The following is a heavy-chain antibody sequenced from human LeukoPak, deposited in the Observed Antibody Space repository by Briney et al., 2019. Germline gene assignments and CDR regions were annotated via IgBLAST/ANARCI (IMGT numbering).Heavy chain of an antibody. D-gene: IGHD3-3*01. J-gene: IGHJ4*02. CDR1: GYTFTSYD. CDR2: INPSGGST. V-gene: IGHV1-46*01. Sequence: VASVKVSCKASGYTFTSYDINWVRQATGQGLEWMGIINPSGGSTSYAQKFQGRVTMTRDTSTSTVYMELSSLRSEDTAVYYCARAERFLEWLYYSNFDYWGQGTLVTVSS. CDR3: ARAERFLEWLYYSNFDY.